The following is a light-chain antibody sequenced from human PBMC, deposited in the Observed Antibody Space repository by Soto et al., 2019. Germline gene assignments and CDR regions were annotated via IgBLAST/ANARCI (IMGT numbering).Light chain of an antibody. CDR3: QQGFDTPLA. CDR2: AAS. CDR1: QTIDKY. Sequence: DIQMTQSPSSLSASVGDRVTITCRTSQTIDKYLNWYQHIPGKAPKLLIYAASRLQSGVPSRFSGRGSGTVFTLTITSLQPEDFATYYCQQGFDTPLAFGGGTTVEIK. J-gene: IGKJ4*01. V-gene: IGKV1-39*01.